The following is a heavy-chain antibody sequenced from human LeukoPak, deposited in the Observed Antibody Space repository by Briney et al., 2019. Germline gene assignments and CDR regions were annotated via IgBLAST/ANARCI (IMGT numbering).Heavy chain of an antibody. Sequence: PVKVSCKASGGTFSSYAISWVRQAPGQGLEWMGGIIPIFGTANYAQKFQGRVTITADESTSTAYMELSSLRSEGTAVYYCARLRGYDYPGGYWGQGTLVTVSS. CDR1: GGTFSSYA. CDR2: IIPIFGTA. J-gene: IGHJ4*02. CDR3: ARLRGYDYPGGY. V-gene: IGHV1-69*13. D-gene: IGHD5-12*01.